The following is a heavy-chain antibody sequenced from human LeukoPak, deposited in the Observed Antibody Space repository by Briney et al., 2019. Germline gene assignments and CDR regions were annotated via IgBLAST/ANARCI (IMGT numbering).Heavy chain of an antibody. CDR2: MNPNSGNT. Sequence: GASVKVSCKASGYTFTSYDINWVRQATGQGLEWMGWMNPNSGNTGYAQKFQGRVTMTRNTSISTAYMELSSLRSEDTAVYYCARGFGSGSYYNEDAFDIWGQGTMVTVSS. V-gene: IGHV1-8*01. D-gene: IGHD3-10*01. J-gene: IGHJ3*02. CDR3: ARGFGSGSYYNEDAFDI. CDR1: GYTFTSYD.